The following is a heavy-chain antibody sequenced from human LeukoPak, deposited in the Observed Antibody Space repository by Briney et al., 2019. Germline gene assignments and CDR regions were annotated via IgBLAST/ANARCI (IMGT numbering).Heavy chain of an antibody. V-gene: IGHV3-7*01. CDR1: GFSFSSYW. Sequence: GGSLRLSCAASGFSFSSYWMAWVRQAPGKGLEWVANIKYDGSLKFYGGSVKGRFTISRDNTKNSLYLEMNSLRVDDTARSFCASSHDSSGNDWGQGTMVTVSS. CDR2: IKYDGSLK. D-gene: IGHD3-22*01. CDR3: ASSHDSSGND. J-gene: IGHJ4*02.